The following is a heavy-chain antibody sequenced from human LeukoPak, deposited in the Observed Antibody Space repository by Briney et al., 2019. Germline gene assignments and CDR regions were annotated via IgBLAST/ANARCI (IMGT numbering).Heavy chain of an antibody. V-gene: IGHV3-15*01. CDR3: SKYRCQYASSGYDY. CDR2: KSNADGGTT. Sequence: KSNADGGTTDYAAPVQGSITISTDDSQNRLYLRLNSLKAQDTAVYYCSKYRCQYASSGYDYWGQGTLVAVPS. J-gene: IGHJ4*02. D-gene: IGHD3-22*01.